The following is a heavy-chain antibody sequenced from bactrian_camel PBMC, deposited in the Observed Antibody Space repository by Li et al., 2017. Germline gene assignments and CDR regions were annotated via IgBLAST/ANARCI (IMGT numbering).Heavy chain of an antibody. J-gene: IGHJ4*01. V-gene: IGHV3S28*01. D-gene: IGHD6*01. CDR1: GFIFSNYY. Sequence: QVQLVESGGDLVRPGGSLRIACAASGFIFSNYYMSWVRQAPGKGLEWVSGITGTGAGTYYSDSVKGRFTISRDNAKNTLYLQLNSLKTEDLALYYCTKGAGGSHLDFWGQGTQVTVS. CDR3: TKGAGGSHLDF. CDR2: ITGTGAGT.